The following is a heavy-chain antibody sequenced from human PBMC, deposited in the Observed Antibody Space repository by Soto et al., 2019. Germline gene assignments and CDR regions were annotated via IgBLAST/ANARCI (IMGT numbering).Heavy chain of an antibody. CDR3: ARPRGILYSKGMDV. D-gene: IGHD2-8*01. CDR2: IDPSDSYT. J-gene: IGHJ6*04. CDR1: GYSFTSYW. Sequence: GESLKMSCKGSGYSFTSYWISWVRQMPGKGLEWMGRIDPSDSYTNYSPSFQGHVTISADKSISTAYLQWSSLKASDTAMYYCARPRGILYSKGMDVCGKGTTVTLA. V-gene: IGHV5-10-1*01.